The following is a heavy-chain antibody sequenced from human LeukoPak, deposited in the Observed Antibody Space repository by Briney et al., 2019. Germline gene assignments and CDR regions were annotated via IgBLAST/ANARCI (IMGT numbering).Heavy chain of an antibody. Sequence: PGGSLRLSCEASGFTFSSYSMNWVRQAPGKGLEWVSYISTSSSSIYYADSVQGRFTISRDNAKNLLYLQMNSLRVEDTGVYYCAEGSGGPGYWGQGTLVTVSS. CDR3: AEGSGGPGY. CDR1: GFTFSSYS. V-gene: IGHV3-48*04. CDR2: ISTSSSSI. D-gene: IGHD1-26*01. J-gene: IGHJ4*02.